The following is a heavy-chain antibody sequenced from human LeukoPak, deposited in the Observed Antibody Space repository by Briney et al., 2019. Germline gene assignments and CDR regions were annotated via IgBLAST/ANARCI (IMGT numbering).Heavy chain of an antibody. D-gene: IGHD1-14*01. CDR1: GYTFASYH. V-gene: IGHV1-8*01. Sequence: ASVKVSCKASGYTFASYHINWVRQATGQGLEWVGWMNPNNSDIGYAQKFQGRVTMTRNTSIGTAYMELSSLRSEDTAIYYCVRVPPGTTIYAYWGQGTLVTVSS. CDR2: MNPNNSDI. CDR3: VRVPPGTTIYAY. J-gene: IGHJ4*02.